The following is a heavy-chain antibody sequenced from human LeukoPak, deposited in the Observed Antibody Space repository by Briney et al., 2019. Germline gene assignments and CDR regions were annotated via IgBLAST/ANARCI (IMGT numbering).Heavy chain of an antibody. CDR1: GFTFSSYA. CDR2: IAYDGSNK. Sequence: GGSLRLSCAASGFTFSSYAMHWVRQAPGKGLEWVAVIAYDGSNKYYADSVKGRFTISRDNSKNTLYLQMNSLRAEDTAVYYCARDRQQLVRGGWYYFDYWGQGTLVTVSS. V-gene: IGHV3-30*04. CDR3: ARDRQQLVRGGWYYFDY. J-gene: IGHJ4*02. D-gene: IGHD6-13*01.